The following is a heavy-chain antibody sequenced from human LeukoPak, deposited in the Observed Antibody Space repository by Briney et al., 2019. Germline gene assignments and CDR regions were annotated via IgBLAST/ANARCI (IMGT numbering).Heavy chain of an antibody. CDR1: GFTFDDYA. D-gene: IGHD6-13*01. CDR2: ISWNSGSI. CDR3: AKVRRGSSSWYGPFDY. V-gene: IGHV3-9*01. Sequence: GGSLRLSCAASGFTFDDYAMHWVRQAPGKGLEWVSGISWNSGSIGYADSVKGRFTISRDNAENSLYLQMNSLRAEDTALYYCAKVRRGSSSWYGPFDYWDQGTLVTVSS. J-gene: IGHJ4*02.